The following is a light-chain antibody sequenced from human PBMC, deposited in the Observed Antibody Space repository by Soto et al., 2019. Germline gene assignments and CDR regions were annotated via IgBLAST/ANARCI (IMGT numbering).Light chain of an antibody. V-gene: IGKV3-11*01. CDR2: DAS. CDR1: QSVSSY. Sequence: EIVLTQSPATLSLSPGERATLSCRASQSVSSYLACYQQKPGQAPRLLIYDASNSATGIPARFSGSGSGTDFTLTISSLEPEYFAVYYCQQRSNWLLTFGGGTNVEIK. CDR3: QQRSNWLLT. J-gene: IGKJ4*01.